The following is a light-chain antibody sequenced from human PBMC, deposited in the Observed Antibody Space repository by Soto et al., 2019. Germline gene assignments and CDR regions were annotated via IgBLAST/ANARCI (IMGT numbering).Light chain of an antibody. CDR2: DAY. J-gene: IGKJ5*01. V-gene: IGKV3-11*01. CDR3: QQRHMWPIT. CDR1: RSFRAL. Sequence: VLTQSPVPLSLSLGERATLSCSASRSFRALLAWYQQKPGQSPRLLIYDAYNRATGIPPRFSGSGSGTDFTLTISSLEPEDSAVYYCQQRHMWPITFGQGTRLEIK.